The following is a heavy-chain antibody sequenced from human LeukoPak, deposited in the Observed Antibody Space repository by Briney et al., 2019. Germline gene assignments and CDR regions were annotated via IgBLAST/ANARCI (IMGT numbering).Heavy chain of an antibody. Sequence: PSQTLSLTCTVSGVSISSGDYYWSWLRQPPGKGLEWFVYIYYSGSTYYNPSLKSRITMSVDTSKNQFSLKLSSVTAADTAVYYCAREKPSQGYFQRWGQGTLVTVSS. CDR1: GVSISSGDYY. CDR3: AREKPSQGYFQR. J-gene: IGHJ1*01. V-gene: IGHV4-30-4*01. D-gene: IGHD1-14*01. CDR2: IYYSGST.